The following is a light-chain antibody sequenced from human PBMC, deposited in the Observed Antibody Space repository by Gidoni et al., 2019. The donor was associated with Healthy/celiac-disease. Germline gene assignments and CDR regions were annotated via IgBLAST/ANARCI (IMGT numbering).Light chain of an antibody. J-gene: IGKJ2*01. CDR2: GAS. Sequence: ELVMTQSPATLSVSPGERATLSCRSSQSVSSNLAWYQQKPGQAPRLLIYGASTRATGIPARFSGSGSETEFTLTISSLQSEDFAVYYCQQYSNWPPCRYTFGQGTRLEIK. CDR1: QSVSSN. CDR3: QQYSNWPPCRYT. V-gene: IGKV3-15*01.